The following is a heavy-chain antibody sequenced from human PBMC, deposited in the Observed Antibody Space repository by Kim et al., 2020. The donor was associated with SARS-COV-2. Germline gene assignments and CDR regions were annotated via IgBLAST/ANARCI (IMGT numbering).Heavy chain of an antibody. V-gene: IGHV3-23*01. CDR3: AKLSDYYASGSYSDC. D-gene: IGHD3-10*01. J-gene: IGHJ4*02. Sequence: DSVKGRFTISRDNSKDTLYLQMNSLRAEDTAVYYCAKLSDYYASGSYSDCWGQGTLVTVSS.